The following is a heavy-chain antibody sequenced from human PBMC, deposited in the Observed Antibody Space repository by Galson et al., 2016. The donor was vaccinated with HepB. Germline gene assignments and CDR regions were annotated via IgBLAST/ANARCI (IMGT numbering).Heavy chain of an antibody. V-gene: IGHV3-74*01. D-gene: IGHD3-22*01. CDR2: IDNDGTRT. J-gene: IGHJ4*02. CDR1: GFTFSSYW. Sequence: SLRLSCAASGFTFSSYWMYWVRQAPGKGLVWVSRIDNDGTRTSHADSVKGRFTISRDNAKNSLHLQMNSLRAEDTAVYYCARITYDSSGYYPDSWGQGTLVTVSS. CDR3: ARITYDSSGYYPDS.